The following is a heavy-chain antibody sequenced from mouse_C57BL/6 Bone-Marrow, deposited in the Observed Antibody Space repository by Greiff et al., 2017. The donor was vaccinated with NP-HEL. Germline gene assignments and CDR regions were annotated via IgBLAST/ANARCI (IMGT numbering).Heavy chain of an antibody. CDR2: IYPGSGST. Sequence: VQLQQSGAELVKPGASVKMSCKASGYTFTSYWITWVKQRPGQGLEWIGDIYPGSGSTNYNEKFKSKATLTVDTSSSTAYMQLSSLTSEDSAVYYCARCPCLRRTYFDYWGQGTTLTVSS. D-gene: IGHD2-12*01. J-gene: IGHJ2*01. CDR1: GYTFTSYW. V-gene: IGHV1-55*01. CDR3: ARCPCLRRTYFDY.